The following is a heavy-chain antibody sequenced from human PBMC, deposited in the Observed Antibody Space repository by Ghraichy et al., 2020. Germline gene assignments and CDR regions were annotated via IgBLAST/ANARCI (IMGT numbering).Heavy chain of an antibody. J-gene: IGHJ1*01. Sequence: SETLSLTCNVSGVSISSGGYQWSWIRQSPGKGLEWIGYIYNSGSPSYNRSLKSRLTISVDLSKNVFSLKLTSVTAADTAVYYCARGFDYVGFQSWGQGTLFHVSS. CDR3: ARGFDYVGFQS. CDR1: GVSISSGGYQ. D-gene: IGHD4-23*01. V-gene: IGHV4-31*03. CDR2: IYNSGSP.